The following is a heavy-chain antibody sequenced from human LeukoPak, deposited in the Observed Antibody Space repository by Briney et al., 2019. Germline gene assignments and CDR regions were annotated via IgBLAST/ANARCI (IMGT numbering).Heavy chain of an antibody. J-gene: IGHJ3*02. Sequence: AASVKVSCKASGYTFTSHYMHWVRQAPGQGLEWMGWTNPNSGGTNYAQKFQGRVTMTRDTSISTAYMELSRLRSDDTAVYYCARSDRSAFDIWGQGTMVTVSS. CDR2: TNPNSGGT. CDR1: GYTFTSHY. CDR3: ARSDRSAFDI. V-gene: IGHV1-2*02. D-gene: IGHD1-14*01.